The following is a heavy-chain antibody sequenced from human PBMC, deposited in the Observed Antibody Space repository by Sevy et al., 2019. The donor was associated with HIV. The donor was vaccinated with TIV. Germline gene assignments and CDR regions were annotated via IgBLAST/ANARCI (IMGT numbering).Heavy chain of an antibody. J-gene: IGHJ3*02. V-gene: IGHV4-30-4*01. CDR3: ARRLYGDYSDAFDI. CDR1: GGSISSSDYY. CDR2: ISYSGNT. Sequence: SETLSLTCTVPGGSISSSDYYWSWIRQPPGKGLEWIGYISYSGNTYYSPSLKSRVTILGDTSQNQFSLKLSSVTAADTAVYYCARRLYGDYSDAFDIWGQGTVVTVSS. D-gene: IGHD4-17*01.